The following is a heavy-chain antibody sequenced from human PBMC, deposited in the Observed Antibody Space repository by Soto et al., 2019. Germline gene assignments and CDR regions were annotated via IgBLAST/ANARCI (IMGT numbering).Heavy chain of an antibody. D-gene: IGHD6-19*01. J-gene: IGHJ5*02. CDR2: IIPIFGTA. CDR3: AREVGSGPGWFDP. V-gene: IGHV1-69*13. CDR1: GGTFSSYA. Sequence: SVKVSCKASGGTFSSYAISWVRQAPGQGLEWMGGIIPIFGTANYAQKFQGRVTITADESTSTAYMELSSLRSEDTAVYYCAREVGSGPGWFDPWGQGTLVTVSS.